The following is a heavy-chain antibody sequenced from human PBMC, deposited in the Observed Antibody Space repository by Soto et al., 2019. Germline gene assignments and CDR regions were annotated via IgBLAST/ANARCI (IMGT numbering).Heavy chain of an antibody. Sequence: EVQLVESGGGLVQPGGSLRLSCETSEFTFSNYWMTWVRQAPEKGLEWVANIKKDGSQKNFVDSVKGRFTISRDNAKNSLYLQMDSLRVEDTAIYYCVKEIASAQWGQGTLVTVSS. CDR1: EFTFSNYW. J-gene: IGHJ4*02. V-gene: IGHV3-7*01. CDR3: VKEIASAQ. CDR2: IKKDGSQK. D-gene: IGHD6-25*01.